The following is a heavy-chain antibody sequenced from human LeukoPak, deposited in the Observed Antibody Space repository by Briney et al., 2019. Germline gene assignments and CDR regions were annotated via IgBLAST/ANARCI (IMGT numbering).Heavy chain of an antibody. CDR1: GFTFSTYW. D-gene: IGHD2-21*02. V-gene: IGHV3-74*01. CDR3: ARDSYCGGDCFSGFLDY. Sequence: PGGSLRLSCAASGFTFSTYWMHWVRQAPGKGLVWVSRINSDGSSTSYADSVKGRFTISRDNAKNTLYLQMNSLRDEDTAVYYCARDSYCGGDCFSGFLDYWGQGTLVTVSS. J-gene: IGHJ4*02. CDR2: INSDGSST.